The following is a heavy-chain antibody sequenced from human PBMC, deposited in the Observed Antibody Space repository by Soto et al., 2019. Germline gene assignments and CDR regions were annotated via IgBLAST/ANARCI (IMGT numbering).Heavy chain of an antibody. V-gene: IGHV4-59*08. CDR3: ARGGWSQIDY. CDR2: IYYSGST. CDR1: GGSIGSYY. D-gene: IGHD3-3*01. J-gene: IGHJ4*02. Sequence: QVQLQESGPGLVKPSETLSLTCSVSGGSIGSYYWSWIRQPPGKGLEWIGYIYYSGSTNYNPSLMCRVTISVDTSNNQFSVKLTSVTAADTAVYDCARGGWSQIDYWGQGTLVPVSS.